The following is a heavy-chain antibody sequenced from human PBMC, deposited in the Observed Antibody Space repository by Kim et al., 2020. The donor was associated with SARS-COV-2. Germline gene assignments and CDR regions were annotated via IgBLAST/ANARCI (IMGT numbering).Heavy chain of an antibody. CDR3: AKDWGGSDY. CDR2: SNK. D-gene: IGHD1-26*01. J-gene: IGHJ4*02. V-gene: IGHV3-30*02. Sequence: SNKYYAASVKGRFTISRDNSKNTLYLQMNSLRAEDTAVYYCAKDWGGSDYWGQGTLVTVSS.